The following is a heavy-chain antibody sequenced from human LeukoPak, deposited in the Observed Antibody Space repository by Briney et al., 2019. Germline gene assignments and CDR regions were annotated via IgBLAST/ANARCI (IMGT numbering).Heavy chain of an antibody. CDR2: VDPEDGET. J-gene: IGHJ5*02. Sequence: ASVKVSXKVSGYTFTDYYMHWVQQAPGKGLEWMGLVDPEDGETIYAEKFQGRVTITADTSTDTAYMELSSLRSEDTAVYYCATAVVVVAATSWFDPWGQEPWSPSPQ. CDR3: ATAVVVVAATSWFDP. D-gene: IGHD2-15*01. CDR1: GYTFTDYY. V-gene: IGHV1-69-2*01.